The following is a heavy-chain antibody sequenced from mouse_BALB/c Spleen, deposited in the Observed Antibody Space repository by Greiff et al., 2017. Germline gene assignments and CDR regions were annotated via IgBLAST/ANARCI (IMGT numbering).Heavy chain of an antibody. Sequence: EVQVVESGGGLVKPGGSLKLSCAASGFTFSSYTMSWVRQTPEKRLEWVATISSGGGNTYYPDSVKGRFTISRDNAKNNLYLQMSSLRSEDTALYYCARNLHYYGSSYFDYWGQGTTLTVSS. J-gene: IGHJ2*01. CDR3: ARNLHYYGSSYFDY. D-gene: IGHD1-1*01. V-gene: IGHV5-9*03. CDR1: GFTFSSYT. CDR2: ISSGGGNT.